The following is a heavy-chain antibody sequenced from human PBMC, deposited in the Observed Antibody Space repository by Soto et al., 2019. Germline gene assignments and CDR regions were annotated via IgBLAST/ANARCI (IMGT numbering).Heavy chain of an antibody. D-gene: IGHD6-13*01. CDR3: ANPGIAAAGTAFDI. Sequence: GGSLRLSFAASGFTLSSWAMSWVRQAPGKGLEWVSTISGSGGSTYYADSVKGRFTISRDNSKNTLYLQMNSLRAEDTAVYYCANPGIAAAGTAFDIWGQGTVDSVSS. CDR1: GFTLSSWA. CDR2: ISGSGGST. J-gene: IGHJ3*02. V-gene: IGHV3-23*01.